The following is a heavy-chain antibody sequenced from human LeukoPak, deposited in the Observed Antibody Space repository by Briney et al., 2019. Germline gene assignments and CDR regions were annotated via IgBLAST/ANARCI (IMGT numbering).Heavy chain of an antibody. J-gene: IGHJ6*03. Sequence: QTLSLTCAISVDSVSSNIAAGNGISRSPSRGLEGLGRTYYMSKRYKDYPVSVKSRKTINPDTSKNHCSLQLNSVTPGDTAVYYCARGVVGDATILLSRRFDYYYSYYMVVWGKGTTVTISS. CDR2: TYYMSKRYK. V-gene: IGHV6-1*01. CDR1: VDSVSSNIAA. D-gene: IGHD2-15*01. CDR3: ARGVVGDATILLSRRFDYYYSYYMVV.